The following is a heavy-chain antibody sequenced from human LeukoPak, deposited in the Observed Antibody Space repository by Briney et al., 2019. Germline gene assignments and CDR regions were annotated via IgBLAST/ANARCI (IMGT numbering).Heavy chain of an antibody. J-gene: IGHJ4*02. V-gene: IGHV3-53*01. D-gene: IGHD2-2*01. CDR3: AKDVVVVPAASNDLDY. CDR2: IYSGGST. CDR1: GFTVSSNY. Sequence: GGSLRLSCAASGFTVSSNYMSWVRQAPGKGLEWVSVIYSGGSTYYADSVKGRFTISRDNSKNTLYLQMNSLRAEDTAIYYCAKDVVVVPAASNDLDYWGQGTLVTVSS.